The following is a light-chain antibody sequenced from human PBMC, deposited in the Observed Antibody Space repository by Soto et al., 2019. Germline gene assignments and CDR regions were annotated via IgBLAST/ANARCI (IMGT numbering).Light chain of an antibody. CDR2: AAS. Sequence: IQMTLTPSYLSPSVGERVTITSRASQSISSYLNWYQQKPGKAPKRLIYAASSLQSGAPSRFIGSGSGTDFTLTITRLQPEDFATYFCQQSFSFPPTFGQGTRLEIK. CDR1: QSISSY. V-gene: IGKV1-39*01. J-gene: IGKJ5*01. CDR3: QQSFSFPPT.